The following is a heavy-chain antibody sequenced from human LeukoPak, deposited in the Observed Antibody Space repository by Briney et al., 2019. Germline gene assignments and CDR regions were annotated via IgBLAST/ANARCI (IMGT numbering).Heavy chain of an antibody. V-gene: IGHV3-23*01. Sequence: GGSLRLSCAASGFTFSNYAMSWVRQAPGKGLEWVSAISGSADSTYYADSVKGRFTISRDNSKNTLYLQMSSLRAEDTAVYYCAKVVITEFFDYWGQGTLVTVSS. CDR1: GFTFSNYA. J-gene: IGHJ4*02. CDR2: ISGSADST. D-gene: IGHD3-22*01. CDR3: AKVVITEFFDY.